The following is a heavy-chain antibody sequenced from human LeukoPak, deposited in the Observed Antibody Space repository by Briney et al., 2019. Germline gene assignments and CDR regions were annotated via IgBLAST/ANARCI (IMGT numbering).Heavy chain of an antibody. D-gene: IGHD6-6*01. V-gene: IGHV1-2*02. J-gene: IGHJ4*02. CDR3: GGVDNSNSTYTDY. CDR1: GYSFTGYY. Sequence: ASVKVSFKSSGYSFTGYYIHRVRQAPGQGLEWMGWINPDSGGTYYAQKFQGRVTMIRDTSISTAYMELSRLRSDDTALYYCGGVDNSNSTYTDYWGQGTLVTVS. CDR2: INPDSGGT.